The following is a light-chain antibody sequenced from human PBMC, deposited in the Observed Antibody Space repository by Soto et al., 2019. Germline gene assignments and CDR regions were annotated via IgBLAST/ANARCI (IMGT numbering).Light chain of an antibody. CDR2: DAS. CDR1: QSVSSY. CDR3: QQRGKGPRT. Sequence: EIVLTQSPATLSLSPGERATLSCRASQSVSSYLAWYQQKPGQAPRLLIYDASNRATGIPARFSGSGSGTDFTLTIRSLEPEDFAVYYCQQRGKGPRTFGQGTMVEIK. V-gene: IGKV3-11*01. J-gene: IGKJ1*01.